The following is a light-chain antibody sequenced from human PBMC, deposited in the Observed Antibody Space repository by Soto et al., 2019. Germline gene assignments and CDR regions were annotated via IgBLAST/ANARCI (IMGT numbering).Light chain of an antibody. CDR2: DVS. V-gene: IGLV2-14*01. CDR1: SSDVGGYNY. Sequence: QSVLTQPASVSASPGQSITISCTGTSSDVGGYNYVSWYQQHPGKAPKLMIYDVSNRPSGVSNRFSGSKSGNTASLTISGLQAEDEADYYCSSYTSSSTRVFGTGTKVTV. J-gene: IGLJ1*01. CDR3: SSYTSSSTRV.